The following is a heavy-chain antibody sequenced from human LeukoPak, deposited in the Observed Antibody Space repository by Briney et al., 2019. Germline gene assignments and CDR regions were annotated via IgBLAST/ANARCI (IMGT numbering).Heavy chain of an antibody. CDR1: GGSFSGYY. J-gene: IGHJ4*02. V-gene: IGHV4-34*01. CDR3: ASVYDSSGYYPF. D-gene: IGHD3-22*01. CDR2: INHSGST. Sequence: SETLSLTCAVYGGSFSGYYWSWIRQPPGKGLEWIGEINHSGSTNYNPSLKSRVSISVDTSKNQFSLKLSSVTAADTAVYYCASVYDSSGYYPFWGQGTLVTVSS.